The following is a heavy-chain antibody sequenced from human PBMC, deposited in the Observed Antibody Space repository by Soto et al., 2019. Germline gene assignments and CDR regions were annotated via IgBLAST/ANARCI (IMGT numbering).Heavy chain of an antibody. Sequence: SETLSLTCTFSCGSIISGGYYWSWIRQHPGKGLEWIGYIYYSGSTYYNPSLKSRVTISVDTSKNQFSLKLSSVTAADTAVYYCARANSYGDESYYYYYGMDVWGQGTTVTVSS. J-gene: IGHJ6*02. D-gene: IGHD4-17*01. CDR2: IYYSGST. CDR1: CGSIISGGYY. V-gene: IGHV4-31*03. CDR3: ARANSYGDESYYYYYGMDV.